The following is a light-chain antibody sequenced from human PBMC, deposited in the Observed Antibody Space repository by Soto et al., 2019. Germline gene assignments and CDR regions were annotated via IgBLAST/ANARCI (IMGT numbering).Light chain of an antibody. Sequence: QSVLTQPPSASGTPGQRVTISCSGSSSNIGSNTVNWYQQLPGTAPKLLIYGNYQRPSGVPDRFSGSKSGTSASLAISGLQSEDEADYYCAAWDDSLIGVLFGGRTKLTVL. CDR1: SSNIGSNT. J-gene: IGLJ2*01. V-gene: IGLV1-44*01. CDR3: AAWDDSLIGVL. CDR2: GNY.